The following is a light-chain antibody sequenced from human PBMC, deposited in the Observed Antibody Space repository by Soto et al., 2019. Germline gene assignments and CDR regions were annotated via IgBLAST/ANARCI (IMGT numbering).Light chain of an antibody. CDR1: QSLSRNH. Sequence: EIVLTQSPGTLSLSPGERATLSCRASQSLSRNHLAWYQQKPGQAPRILIYGASSRATGIPDRFSGSGSGTESTLTVNRLEAEDFTVYYCQQYGTSPRTFVPGTKLEIK. V-gene: IGKV3-20*01. J-gene: IGKJ2*01. CDR3: QQYGTSPRT. CDR2: GAS.